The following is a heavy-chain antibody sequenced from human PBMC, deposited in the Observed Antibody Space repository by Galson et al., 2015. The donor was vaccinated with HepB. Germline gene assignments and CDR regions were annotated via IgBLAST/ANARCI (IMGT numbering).Heavy chain of an antibody. CDR3: ARESSWGFDF. J-gene: IGHJ4*02. CDR2: ITSSGSAM. V-gene: IGHV3-11*01. CDR1: GFTFSDYY. Sequence: SLRLSWAVSGFTFSDYYMTWIRQAPGKGLEWVSYITSSGSAMFYADSMKGRLVISRDNAKNSLYLQMNSLRVEDTAIYYCARESSWGFDFWGQGALVTVSS. D-gene: IGHD6-13*01.